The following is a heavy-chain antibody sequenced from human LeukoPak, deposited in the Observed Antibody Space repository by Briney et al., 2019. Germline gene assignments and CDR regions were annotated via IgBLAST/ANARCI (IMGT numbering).Heavy chain of an antibody. D-gene: IGHD1-1*01. Sequence: ASVKVSCKASGYTFIGYYVHWVRQAPGQGLEWMGWINPNSGGTNYAQKFQGRVTMTRDTSISTAYMELSRLRSDDTAVYHCAYLEYVPMDVWGKGTTVTVSS. CDR1: GYTFIGYY. V-gene: IGHV1-2*02. CDR3: AYLEYVPMDV. J-gene: IGHJ6*03. CDR2: INPNSGGT.